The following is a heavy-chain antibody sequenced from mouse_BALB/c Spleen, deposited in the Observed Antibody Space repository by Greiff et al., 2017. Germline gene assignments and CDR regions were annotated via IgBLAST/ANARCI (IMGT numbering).Heavy chain of an antibody. CDR1: GFPFSYYY. CDR3: SSVYDGYSKYDALAY. J-gene: IGHJ3*01. CDR2: ISDGGSYT. Sequence: VESGGGLVKPGGSLKLSCAASGFPFSYYYTYWVRPTPETGLEWVATISDGGSYTYYPDSVKGRFTISRDNAKNNLYLQMSSLKSEDEDMYDYSSVYDGYSKYDALAYWGQGTSVTVSA. D-gene: IGHD2-3*01. V-gene: IGHV5-4*02.